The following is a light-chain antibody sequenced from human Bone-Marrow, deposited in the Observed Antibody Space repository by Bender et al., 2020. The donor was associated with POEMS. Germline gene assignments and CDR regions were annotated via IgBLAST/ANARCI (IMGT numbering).Light chain of an antibody. CDR2: SSH. CDR1: SSNIGAHA. J-gene: IGLJ3*02. Sequence: QSVLTQPPSASGTPGQRVTISCSGGSSNIGAHAVNWYQHLPGTAPKLLIYSSHRRPSEVPDRFSGSRSGTSASLAISGLQSEDEAEYYCAVWEDSRNGWVFGGGTKLTVL. CDR3: AVWEDSRNGWV. V-gene: IGLV1-44*01.